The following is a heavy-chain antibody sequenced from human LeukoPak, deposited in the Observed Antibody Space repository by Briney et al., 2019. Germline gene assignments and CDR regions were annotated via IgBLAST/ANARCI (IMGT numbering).Heavy chain of an antibody. J-gene: IGHJ4*02. CDR1: GFTFSSYA. CDR2: ISGSGGST. D-gene: IGHD6-19*01. Sequence: GGSLRLSCAASGFTFSSYAMSWVRQAPGKGLEWVSAISGSGGSTYYADSVKGRFTISRDNSKNTLYLQTNSLRAEDTAVYYCAKDGPRGYSSGWYPYWGQGTLVTVSS. CDR3: AKDGPRGYSSGWYPY. V-gene: IGHV3-23*01.